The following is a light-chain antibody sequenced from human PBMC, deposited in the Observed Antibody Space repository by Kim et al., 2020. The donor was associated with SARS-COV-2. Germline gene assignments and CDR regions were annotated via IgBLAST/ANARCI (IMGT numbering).Light chain of an antibody. CDR2: AAS. CDR3: QQYYSTQYT. V-gene: IGKV1-8*01. J-gene: IGKJ2*01. Sequence: AIRMTQSPSSLSASTGDRVTITCRASQGISSYLAWYQQKPGKAPKLLIYAASTLQSGVPSRFSGSGSGTDFTLTISCLQSEDFATYYCQQYYSTQYTFGQGTKLEIK. CDR1: QGISSY.